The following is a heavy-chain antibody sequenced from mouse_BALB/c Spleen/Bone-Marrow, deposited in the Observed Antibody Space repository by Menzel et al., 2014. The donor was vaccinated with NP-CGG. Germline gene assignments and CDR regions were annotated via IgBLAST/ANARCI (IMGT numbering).Heavy chain of an antibody. Sequence: DVHLVESGPDLVKPSQSISFTCTVTGYSIASGYSWHWIRQFPGNKLEWMGYIHYSGSTNYNPSLKSRISVTRDTSKNQFFLQLNSVTTEDTATFYCVRNYVDSFDYWGQGTTLTVSS. J-gene: IGHJ2*01. CDR2: IHYSGST. D-gene: IGHD1-1*01. V-gene: IGHV3-1*02. CDR1: GYSIASGYS. CDR3: VRNYVDSFDY.